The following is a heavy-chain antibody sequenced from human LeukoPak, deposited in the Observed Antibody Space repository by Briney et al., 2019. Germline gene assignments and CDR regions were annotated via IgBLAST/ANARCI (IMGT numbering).Heavy chain of an antibody. CDR2: INPSGGST. J-gene: IGHJ4*02. D-gene: IGHD3-22*01. CDR1: GYTFTSYY. Sequence: ASVKVSCKASGYTFTSYYMHWVRQAPGQGLEWMGIINPSGGSTSYAQKFQGRVTMTRDTSTSTVYMELSSLRSEDTAVYYCARAGRAGYYYDSSGYYGYWGQGTLVTVSS. CDR3: ARAGRAGYYYDSSGYYGY. V-gene: IGHV1-46*01.